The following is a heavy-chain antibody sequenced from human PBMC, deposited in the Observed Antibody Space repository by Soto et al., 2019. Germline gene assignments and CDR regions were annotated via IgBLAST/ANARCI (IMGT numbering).Heavy chain of an antibody. V-gene: IGHV1-58*01. J-gene: IGHJ6*02. D-gene: IGHD1-7*01. CDR1: GFTFTSSA. CDR2: IVVGSGNT. CDR3: AADPSSGTSEDIYYYYYGMDV. Sequence: SVKVSCKASGFTFTSSAVQWVRQARGQRLEWIGWIVVGSGNTNYAQKXXERVTITRDMSTSTAYMELSSLRSEDTAVYYCAADPSSGTSEDIYYYYYGMDVWGQGTTVTVSS.